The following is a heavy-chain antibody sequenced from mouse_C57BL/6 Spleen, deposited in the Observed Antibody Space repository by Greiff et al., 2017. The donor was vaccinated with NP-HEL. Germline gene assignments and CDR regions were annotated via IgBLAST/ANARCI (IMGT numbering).Heavy chain of an antibody. CDR1: GFSLTSYA. CDR2: IWTGGGT. CDR3: ARKITTVGADYYAMDY. Sequence: QVQLQQSGPGLVAPSQSLSITCTVSGFSLTSYALSWVRQPPGKGLEWLGVIWTGGGTNYNSALKSRLSISNDNSKSQVFIKMNSLQTVDTARYYGARKITTVGADYYAMDYWGQGTSVTVSS. J-gene: IGHJ4*01. V-gene: IGHV2-9-1*01. D-gene: IGHD1-1*01.